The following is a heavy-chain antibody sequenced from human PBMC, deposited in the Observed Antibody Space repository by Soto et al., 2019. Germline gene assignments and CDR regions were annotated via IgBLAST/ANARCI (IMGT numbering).Heavy chain of an antibody. D-gene: IGHD1-26*01. J-gene: IGHJ6*02. CDR1: GYTFTSYG. CDR2: ISAHNGDT. Sequence: QVQLVQSGPEVKKPGASVKVSCKASGYTFTSYGFSWVRQAPGQGLEWMGWISAHNGDTIYTQKFQDRITMTTDTSTNTAYLERRSLQSGDTAVFYCARSSGTYPPSRYYYGLDVWGQGTTVTVSS. CDR3: ARSSGTYPPSRYYYGLDV. V-gene: IGHV1-18*01.